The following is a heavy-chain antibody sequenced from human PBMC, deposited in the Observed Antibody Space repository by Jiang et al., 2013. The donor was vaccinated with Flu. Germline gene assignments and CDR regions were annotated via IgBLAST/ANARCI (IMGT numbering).Heavy chain of an antibody. J-gene: IGHJ3*02. Sequence: GKGLEWVSVIYSGGSTYYADSVKGRFTISRHNSKNTLYLQMNSLRAEDTAVYYCARESRCTNGVCDGGAFDIWGQGTMVTVSS. V-gene: IGHV3-53*04. CDR2: IYSGGST. D-gene: IGHD2-8*01. CDR3: ARESRCTNGVCDGGAFDI.